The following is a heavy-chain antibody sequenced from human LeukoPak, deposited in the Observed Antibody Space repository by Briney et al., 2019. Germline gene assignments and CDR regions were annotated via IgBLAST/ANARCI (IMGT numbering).Heavy chain of an antibody. CDR2: IYYSGST. CDR1: GGSISSGDYY. Sequence: SQTLSLTCTVSGGSISSGDYYWSWIRQPPGKGLEWIGYIYYSGSTYYNPSLKSRVTISVDTSKNQFSPKLSSVTAADTAVYYCARVGDYYGSFDPWGQGTLVTVSS. D-gene: IGHD3-22*01. J-gene: IGHJ5*02. CDR3: ARVGDYYGSFDP. V-gene: IGHV4-30-4*01.